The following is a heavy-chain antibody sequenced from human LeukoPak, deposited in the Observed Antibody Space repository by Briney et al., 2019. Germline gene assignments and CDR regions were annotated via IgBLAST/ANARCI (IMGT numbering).Heavy chain of an antibody. J-gene: IGHJ4*02. D-gene: IGHD3-22*01. CDR1: GYSFTNYW. Sequence: GESLKISCKSSGYSFTNYWIGWGRQMPGKGLEWMGTIYPGDSDTRYRPSFQGQVTISADKSISTAYLQWSSLKASDTAMYYCARLGVEAYDSSGYYYFDYWGQGALVTVSS. V-gene: IGHV5-51*01. CDR3: ARLGVEAYDSSGYYYFDY. CDR2: IYPGDSDT.